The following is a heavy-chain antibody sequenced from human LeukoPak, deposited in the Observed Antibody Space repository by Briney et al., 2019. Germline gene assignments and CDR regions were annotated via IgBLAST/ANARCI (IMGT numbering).Heavy chain of an antibody. V-gene: IGHV4-61*02. D-gene: IGHD6-13*01. Sequence: SQTLSLTCTVSGGSISSGSYYWRWIRQPAGKGLEWIERIYNSGSTNYNPSLKSRVTISVDTSKNQFSLKLSSVTAADTAVYYCARDRIAAGVKHNWFDPWGQGTLVTVSS. CDR1: GGSISSGSYY. CDR3: ARDRIAAGVKHNWFDP. CDR2: IYNSGST. J-gene: IGHJ5*02.